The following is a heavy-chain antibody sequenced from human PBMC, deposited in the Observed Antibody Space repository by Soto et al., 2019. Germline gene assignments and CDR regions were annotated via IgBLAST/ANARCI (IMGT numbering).Heavy chain of an antibody. CDR1: GFTFSSYS. CDR2: ISSSSSTI. D-gene: IGHD5-12*01. Sequence: PGGSLRLSCGASGFTFSSYSMNWVRQAPGKGLEWISYISSSSSTIFYADSVKGRFTISRDNDKNSLYLQMNNLRDEDTAVYFCAREGRYSGSDYSDYWGQGTLVTVSS. V-gene: IGHV3-48*02. CDR3: AREGRYSGSDYSDY. J-gene: IGHJ4*02.